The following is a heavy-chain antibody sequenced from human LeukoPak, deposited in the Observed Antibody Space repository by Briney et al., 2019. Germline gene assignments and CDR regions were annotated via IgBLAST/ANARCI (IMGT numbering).Heavy chain of an antibody. CDR3: AKDDVEDYGDPAFDY. Sequence: GGSLRLYCAASGFTFSNYGMHWVRQAPGKGLEWVTFIRYDGSNKYYADSVKGRFTISRDNSKNTLYLQMNSLRAEDTAVYYCAKDDVEDYGDPAFDYWGQGTLVTVSS. J-gene: IGHJ4*02. V-gene: IGHV3-30*02. CDR1: GFTFSNYG. CDR2: IRYDGSNK. D-gene: IGHD4-17*01.